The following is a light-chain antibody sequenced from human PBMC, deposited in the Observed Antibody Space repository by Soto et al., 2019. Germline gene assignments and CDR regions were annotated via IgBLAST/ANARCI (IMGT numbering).Light chain of an antibody. CDR1: QSISSY. Sequence: DIQMTQSPSSLSASEGDRVTITCRASQSISSYLNWYQQKPGKAPKLLIYGISNLQSGVPSRFSGRGSGTDFTLTISSLQPEDFASYYCQQSYRIPDTFGQGTKLELK. V-gene: IGKV1-39*01. CDR2: GIS. CDR3: QQSYRIPDT. J-gene: IGKJ2*01.